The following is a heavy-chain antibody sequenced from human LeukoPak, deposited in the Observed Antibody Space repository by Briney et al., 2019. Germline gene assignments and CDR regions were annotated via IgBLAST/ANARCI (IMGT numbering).Heavy chain of an antibody. CDR1: GGTFSSYT. CDR2: IIPILGIA. J-gene: IGHJ4*02. D-gene: IGHD6-19*01. Sequence: ASVKVSCKASGGTFSSYTISWVRQAPGQGLEWMGRIIPILGIANYAQKFQGRVTITADKSTSTAYMELSSLRSEDTAVYYCASTDSSGWYYFDYWGQGTLVTVSS. V-gene: IGHV1-69*02. CDR3: ASTDSSGWYYFDY.